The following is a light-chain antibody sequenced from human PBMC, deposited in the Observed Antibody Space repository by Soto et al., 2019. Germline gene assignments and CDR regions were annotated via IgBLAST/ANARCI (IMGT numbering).Light chain of an antibody. CDR3: ATWDDSVYV. V-gene: IGLV1-44*01. J-gene: IGLJ1*01. CDR1: TANIGTNS. Sequence: QSVLTQPPSVSGNPGQRVTISCSGSTANIGTNSVNWFQHLPGTAPKLLIYTNNQRPSGVPERFSGSRSGTSASLAISGLQSEDEADYYCATWDDSVYVVGSGTKLTVL. CDR2: TNN.